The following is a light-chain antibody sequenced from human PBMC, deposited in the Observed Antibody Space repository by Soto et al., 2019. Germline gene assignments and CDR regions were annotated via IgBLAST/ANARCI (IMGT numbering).Light chain of an antibody. V-gene: IGKV3-20*01. Sequence: ENVLTQSPGTLCLSPGERATVSCRASQSVSSTYVDWCRQRPGQTRKPHIYEASTRATGIPDRCRGRGSGTDYKHTIDRLEPENFAVYYSQHYVTSPQTFGKGT. J-gene: IGKJ1*01. CDR2: EAS. CDR3: QHYVTSPQT. CDR1: QSVSSTY.